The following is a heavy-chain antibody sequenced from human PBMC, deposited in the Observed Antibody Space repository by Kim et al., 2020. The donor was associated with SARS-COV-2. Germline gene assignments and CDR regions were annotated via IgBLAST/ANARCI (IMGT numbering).Heavy chain of an antibody. J-gene: IGHJ4*02. V-gene: IGHV4-39*07. Sequence: SETLSLTCTVSGGSISSSSYYWGWIRQPPGKGLEWIGSIYYSGSTYYNPSLKSRVTISVDTSKNQFSLKLSSVTAADTAVYYCAREGGSYPFDYWGQGTLVTVSS. CDR3: AREGGSYPFDY. D-gene: IGHD1-26*01. CDR2: IYYSGST. CDR1: GGSISSSSYY.